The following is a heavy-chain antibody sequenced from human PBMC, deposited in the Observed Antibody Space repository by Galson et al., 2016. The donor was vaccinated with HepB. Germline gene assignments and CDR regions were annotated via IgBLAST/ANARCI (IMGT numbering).Heavy chain of an antibody. J-gene: IGHJ6*02. D-gene: IGHD6-13*01. CDR3: ARDMSSFYNYYYYGMDV. CDR1: GFTFSSYW. CDR2: ISISSSTI. V-gene: IGHV3-48*02. Sequence: SLRLSCATSGFTFSSYWMTWVRQAPGKGLEWISYISISSSTIYYADSVRGRFAISRDNAKNSLYLQMNSLRDEDTAVYYCARDMSSFYNYYYYGMDVWGQGTTVTVSS.